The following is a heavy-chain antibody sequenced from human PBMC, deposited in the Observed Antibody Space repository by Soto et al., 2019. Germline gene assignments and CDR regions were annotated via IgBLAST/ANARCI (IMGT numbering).Heavy chain of an antibody. Sequence: SETLSLTCTVSGDSISRYYWSWIRQPPGKGLEWIGYIYYSGSTNYNPSLKSRVTISLDTSKNQFSLKLNSVTAADTAVYYCARHRFGSSPWGQGTLVTVSS. J-gene: IGHJ5*02. D-gene: IGHD2-2*01. V-gene: IGHV4-59*08. CDR3: ARHRFGSSP. CDR1: GDSISRYY. CDR2: IYYSGST.